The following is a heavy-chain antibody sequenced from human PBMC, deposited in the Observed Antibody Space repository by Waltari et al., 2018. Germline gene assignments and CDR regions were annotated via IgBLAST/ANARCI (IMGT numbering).Heavy chain of an antibody. J-gene: IGHJ1*01. CDR3: ARGPRIAARRGYFQH. V-gene: IGHV4-34*01. D-gene: IGHD6-6*01. Sequence: QVQLQQWGAGLLKPSETLSLTCAVYGGSFSGYYWSWIRQPPGKGLEWMGEINHSGRTNYNPSLKSRVTISVDTSKNQFSLKLSSVTAADMAVYYCARGPRIAARRGYFQHWGQGTLVTVSS. CDR2: INHSGRT. CDR1: GGSFSGYY.